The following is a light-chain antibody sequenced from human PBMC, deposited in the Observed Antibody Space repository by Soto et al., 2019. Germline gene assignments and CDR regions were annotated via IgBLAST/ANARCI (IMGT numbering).Light chain of an antibody. Sequence: EIVLTQSPGTLSLSPGERATLSCRASQSVSSSYLAWYQQKPGQAPRLLIYGASSRATGIPDRFSGSGSGTDFTLTISRLETEDFAVYDCQQYGISPPWTFGQGTKVEIK. J-gene: IGKJ1*01. CDR1: QSVSSSY. CDR2: GAS. CDR3: QQYGISPPWT. V-gene: IGKV3-20*01.